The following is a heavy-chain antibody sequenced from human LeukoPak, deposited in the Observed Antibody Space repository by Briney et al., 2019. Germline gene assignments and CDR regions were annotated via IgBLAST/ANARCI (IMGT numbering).Heavy chain of an antibody. CDR2: INPDTGGT. Sequence: GASVKVSCKASGYTFTSYGISWVRQAPGQGLEWMGWINPDTGGTSYAQRFQGRVTMTRDTSISTAYMELSRLTSDDTAVYYCARGGEVCSSTSCYRGHEYWGQGTLVTVSS. V-gene: IGHV1-2*02. CDR1: GYTFTSYG. CDR3: ARGGEVCSSTSCYRGHEY. J-gene: IGHJ4*02. D-gene: IGHD2-2*01.